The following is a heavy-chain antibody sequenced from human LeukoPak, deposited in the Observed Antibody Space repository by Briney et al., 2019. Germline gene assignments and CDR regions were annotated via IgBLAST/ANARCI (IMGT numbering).Heavy chain of an antibody. D-gene: IGHD1-1*01. CDR1: GFTFSSYG. CDR2: ISGSGGST. J-gene: IGHJ4*02. V-gene: IGHV3-23*01. CDR3: AKGQERESRLDS. Sequence: LGGSLRLSCAASGFTFSSYGMSWVRQAPGKGLEWVSAISGSGGSTYYADSVKGRFTISSDKSKNTLFLQMNSLRAEDTALYYCAKGQERESRLDSWGQGTLVTVSS.